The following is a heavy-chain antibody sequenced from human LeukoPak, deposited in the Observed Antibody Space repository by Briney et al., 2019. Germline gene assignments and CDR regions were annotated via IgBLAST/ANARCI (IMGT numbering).Heavy chain of an antibody. Sequence: GASVKDSCKASGYTFTGYFMHWVRQAPGQGLEWMGWINPNSGGTNYAQKFQGRVTMTRDTSISTAYMELSRLRSDDTAVYYCARGVACTSPRLDYWGQGTLVTVSS. V-gene: IGHV1-2*02. J-gene: IGHJ4*02. D-gene: IGHD2-8*01. CDR3: ARGVACTSPRLDY. CDR1: GYTFTGYF. CDR2: INPNSGGT.